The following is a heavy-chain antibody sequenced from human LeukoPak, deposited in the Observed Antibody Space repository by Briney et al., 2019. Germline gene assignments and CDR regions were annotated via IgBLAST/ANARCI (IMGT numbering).Heavy chain of an antibody. D-gene: IGHD3-10*01. CDR3: ARDRGSGSYYKGDAFDY. J-gene: IGHJ4*02. Sequence: GGSLRLSCAASGFTFSSYWMSWVRQAPGKGLEWVANIKQDGSEKYYVDSVKGRFTISRDNAKNSLYLQMNSLRAEDTAVYYCARDRGSGSYYKGDAFDYWGQGTLVTVSS. CDR2: IKQDGSEK. V-gene: IGHV3-7*01. CDR1: GFTFSSYW.